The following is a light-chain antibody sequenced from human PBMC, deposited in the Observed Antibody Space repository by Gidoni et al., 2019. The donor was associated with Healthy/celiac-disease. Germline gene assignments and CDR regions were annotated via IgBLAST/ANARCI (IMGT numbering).Light chain of an antibody. CDR3: QQYGSSPWG. J-gene: IGKJ1*01. Sequence: EIVLTQSPGTLSLSPGERATLPCRASQSVSSSYLALYQQKPGQAPRLLIYGASSRATGIPDRFSGSGSGTDFTLTISRLEPEDFAVYYCQQYGSSPWGFGQGTKVEIK. CDR2: GAS. CDR1: QSVSSSY. V-gene: IGKV3-20*01.